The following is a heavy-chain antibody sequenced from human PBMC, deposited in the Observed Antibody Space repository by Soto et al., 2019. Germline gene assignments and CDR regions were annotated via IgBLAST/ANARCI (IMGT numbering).Heavy chain of an antibody. CDR3: ARGDCSGGSCYPPPGY. Sequence: EVQLVESGGGLVQPGGSLRLSCAASGSTFSSYEMNWVRQAPGKGLEWVSYISSSGSTIYYADSVKGRFTISRDNAKNSLYLQMNSLRAEDTAVYYCARGDCSGGSCYPPPGYWGQGTLVTVSS. V-gene: IGHV3-48*03. CDR1: GSTFSSYE. D-gene: IGHD2-15*01. CDR2: ISSSGSTI. J-gene: IGHJ4*02.